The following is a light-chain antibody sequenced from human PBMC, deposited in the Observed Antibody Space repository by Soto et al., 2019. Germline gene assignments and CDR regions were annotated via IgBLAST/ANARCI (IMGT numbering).Light chain of an antibody. CDR1: SSDVGAYNY. J-gene: IGLJ1*01. Sequence: QSALTQPASVSGSPGQSITISCTGTSSDVGAYNYVSWYQQHPGKAPKLMIYDVSHRPSGVSHRFSGSKSGNTASLTISGLQAEDEADYYCGSYTTGDNYVFGSGTKLTVL. CDR3: GSYTTGDNYV. CDR2: DVS. V-gene: IGLV2-14*01.